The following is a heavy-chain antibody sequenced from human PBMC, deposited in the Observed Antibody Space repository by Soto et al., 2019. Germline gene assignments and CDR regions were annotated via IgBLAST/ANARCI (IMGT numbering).Heavy chain of an antibody. CDR2: IYYSGST. CDR1: GGSISSCGYY. V-gene: IGHV4-31*03. Sequence: QVQLQESGPGLVKPSQTLSLTCTVSGGSISSCGYYWSWIRQHPGKAQEWIGYIYYSGSTYYNPSTKSRVTISVDTSKNQFSLKLSSVTAADTAVYYCAMIAAAGTLIDYWGQGTLVTVSS. D-gene: IGHD6-13*01. J-gene: IGHJ4*02. CDR3: AMIAAAGTLIDY.